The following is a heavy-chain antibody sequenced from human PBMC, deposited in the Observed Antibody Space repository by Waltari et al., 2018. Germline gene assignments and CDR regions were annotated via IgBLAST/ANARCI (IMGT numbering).Heavy chain of an antibody. V-gene: IGHV3-23*01. CDR1: GFTFTSYA. D-gene: IGHD4-17*01. J-gene: IGHJ4*02. Sequence: EVQLLESGGGLVQPGGSLRLSCAASGFTFTSYAISWVRQAPGKGLEGVSGISGGGGSTYYADSVKGRFTIARDNYKNTLYLQMNSLRAEDTAVYYCAKDSRRGVTTPFDCWGQGTLVTVSS. CDR3: AKDSRRGVTTPFDC. CDR2: ISGGGGST.